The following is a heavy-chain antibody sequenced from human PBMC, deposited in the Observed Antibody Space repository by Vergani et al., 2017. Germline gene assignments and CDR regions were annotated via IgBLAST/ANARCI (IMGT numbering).Heavy chain of an antibody. D-gene: IGHD4-23*01. CDR1: GYTFTSYG. CDR3: ARGDGGLNGFDP. V-gene: IGHV1-69*13. J-gene: IGHJ5*02. Sequence: QAQLVQSGAEVKKPGASVKVSCKASGYTFTSYGISWVRQAPGHGLEWMGGIIPIFGTAHYAQKFQGTVTITADESTSTAYRELSSLESEDTPVYCCARGDGGLNGFDPWGQGTLVTVSS. CDR2: IIPIFGTA.